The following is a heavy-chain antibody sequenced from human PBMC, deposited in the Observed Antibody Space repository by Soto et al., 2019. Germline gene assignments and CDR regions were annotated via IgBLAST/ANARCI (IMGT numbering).Heavy chain of an antibody. CDR2: IKGDGSEK. Sequence: GGSLRLSCAASGFTFSNYWMSWVRQAPGKGLEWVANIKGDGSEKYYVDSMKGRFTISRDNAENSLYLQLHGLRVEDTALYYCARDSRRVGATSDLDYWGQGTLVTVSS. CDR3: ARDSRRVGATSDLDY. D-gene: IGHD1-26*01. J-gene: IGHJ4*02. V-gene: IGHV3-7*01. CDR1: GFTFSNYW.